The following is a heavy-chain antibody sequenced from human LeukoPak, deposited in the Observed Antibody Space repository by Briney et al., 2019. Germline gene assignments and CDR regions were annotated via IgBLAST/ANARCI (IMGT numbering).Heavy chain of an antibody. CDR2: INSDGSST. CDR1: GFTFSSYW. CDR3: ARASGYCSSTSCTYDYGMDV. Sequence: GGSLRLSCAASGFTFSSYWMHWVRQAPGKGLVWVSRINSDGSSTSYADSVKGRFTISRDNAKNTLYLQMNSLRAEDTAVYYCARASGYCSSTSCTYDYGMDVWGQGTTVTVSS. D-gene: IGHD2-2*01. V-gene: IGHV3-74*01. J-gene: IGHJ6*02.